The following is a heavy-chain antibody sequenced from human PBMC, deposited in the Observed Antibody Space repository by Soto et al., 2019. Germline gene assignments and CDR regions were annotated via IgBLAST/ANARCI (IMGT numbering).Heavy chain of an antibody. D-gene: IGHD6-19*01. V-gene: IGHV3-48*01. Sequence: EVQLVESGGGLVQPGGSLRLSCAASGFTFSSYSMNWVRQAPGKGLEWVSYISSSSSTIYYADSVKGRFTISRDNAKNALYLQRNSLRAEDTAVYYCARTYSSGWYYGMDVWGQGTTVTVSS. CDR2: ISSSSSTI. J-gene: IGHJ6*02. CDR1: GFTFSSYS. CDR3: ARTYSSGWYYGMDV.